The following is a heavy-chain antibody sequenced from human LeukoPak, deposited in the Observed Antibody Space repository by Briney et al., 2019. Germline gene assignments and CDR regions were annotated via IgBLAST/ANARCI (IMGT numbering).Heavy chain of an antibody. Sequence: PGRSLRLSCTASGFTFGDYAMSWVRQAPGKGLEWVSYISSDPSHTYYADSVRGRFTISRDNAKHSLYLQMDNLRTEDTAMYYCARDPDYYDSRVVDFWGQGTRVTVSS. CDR1: GFTFGDYA. D-gene: IGHD3-22*01. V-gene: IGHV3-21*01. CDR2: ISSDPSHT. J-gene: IGHJ4*02. CDR3: ARDPDYYDSRVVDF.